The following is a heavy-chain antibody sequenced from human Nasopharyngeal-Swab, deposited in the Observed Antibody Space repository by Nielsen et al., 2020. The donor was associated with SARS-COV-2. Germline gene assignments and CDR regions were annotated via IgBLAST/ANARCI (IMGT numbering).Heavy chain of an antibody. Sequence: GESLKISCKGSGYSFTSYWIGWVRQMPGKGLEWMGIIYPGDSDTRYSPSFQGQVTISADKSISTAYLQWSSLKASDTAMYYCARGGVVVPAATGMDVWGQGTTVTVSS. CDR3: ARGGVVVPAATGMDV. J-gene: IGHJ6*02. CDR2: IYPGDSDT. V-gene: IGHV5-51*01. D-gene: IGHD2-2*01. CDR1: GYSFTSYW.